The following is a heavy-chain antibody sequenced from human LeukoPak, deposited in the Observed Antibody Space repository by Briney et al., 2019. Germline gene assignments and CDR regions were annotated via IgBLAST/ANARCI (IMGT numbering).Heavy chain of an antibody. Sequence: GGSLRLSCAASGFTFSSYAMSWVRQAPGKGLEWVAVISYDGSNKYYADSVKGRFTISRDNSKNTLYLQMNSLRAEDTAVYYCARHYDILTRYYFDYWGQGTLVTVSS. D-gene: IGHD3-9*01. J-gene: IGHJ4*02. CDR3: ARHYDILTRYYFDY. V-gene: IGHV3-30*03. CDR2: ISYDGSNK. CDR1: GFTFSSYA.